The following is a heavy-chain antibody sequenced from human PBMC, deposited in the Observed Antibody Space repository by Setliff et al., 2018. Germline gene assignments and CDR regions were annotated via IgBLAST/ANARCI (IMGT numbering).Heavy chain of an antibody. J-gene: IGHJ4*02. Sequence: SETLSLTCTVSGGSISSYYWSWIRQPAGKGLEWIGHIYTTGSTNCNPSLKSRVTLSVDTSKNQFSLKLTSVTAADTAIYYCARTPYYYDTAGYDFWGQGTLVTVSS. CDR2: IYTTGST. V-gene: IGHV4-4*07. CDR1: GGSISSYY. D-gene: IGHD3-22*01. CDR3: ARTPYYYDTAGYDF.